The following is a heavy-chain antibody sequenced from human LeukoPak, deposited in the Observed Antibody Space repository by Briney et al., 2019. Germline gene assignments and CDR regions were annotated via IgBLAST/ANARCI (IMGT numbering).Heavy chain of an antibody. V-gene: IGHV3-23*01. Sequence: GGSLRLSCAASGFTFSSYAMTWFRQAPGKGLEWVSSISGSGSNTYYADSVKGRFTVSRDTSKNSLYLQMNSLRAEDTAIYYCAKEHDFWSGYSTYYFDYWGQGTLITVSS. CDR1: GFTFSSYA. CDR3: AKEHDFWSGYSTYYFDY. CDR2: ISGSGSNT. J-gene: IGHJ4*02. D-gene: IGHD3-3*01.